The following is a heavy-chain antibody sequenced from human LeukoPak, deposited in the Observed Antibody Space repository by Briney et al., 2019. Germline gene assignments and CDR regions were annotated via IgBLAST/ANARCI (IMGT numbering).Heavy chain of an antibody. CDR2: IIPIFGTA. CDR1: GGTFSSYA. Sequence: SVKVSCKASGGTFSSYAISWVRQAPGQGLAWMGGIIPIFGTANYAQKFQGRVTITADESTSTAYMELSSLRSEDTAVYYCARDPDMSSYGLVSWFDPWGQGTLVTVSS. V-gene: IGHV1-69*01. J-gene: IGHJ5*02. CDR3: ARDPDMSSYGLVSWFDP. D-gene: IGHD5-18*01.